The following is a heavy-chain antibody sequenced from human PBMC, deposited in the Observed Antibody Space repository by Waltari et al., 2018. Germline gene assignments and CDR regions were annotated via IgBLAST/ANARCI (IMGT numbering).Heavy chain of an antibody. J-gene: IGHJ5*02. CDR1: GFTVSSNY. CDR2: IYTGGTT. D-gene: IGHD1-1*01. V-gene: IGHV3-53*02. CDR3: AREGTGSWFDP. Sequence: EVQLAETGGGLIQPGGSLRLSCEASGFTVSSNYISWVRQAPGKGLAWVSVIYTGGTTYYADSVKGRFTISRDDSKNTVYLQMNSLRAEDTAVYYCAREGTGSWFDPWGQGTLVTVSS.